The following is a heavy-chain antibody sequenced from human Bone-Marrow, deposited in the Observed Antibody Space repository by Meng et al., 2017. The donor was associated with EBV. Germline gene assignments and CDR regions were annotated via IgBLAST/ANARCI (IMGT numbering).Heavy chain of an antibody. V-gene: IGHV1-69*01. J-gene: IGHJ4*02. CDR1: GGPFRNYA. D-gene: IGHD3-10*01. Sequence: QGQLVQAAAEVKKPGSSVKVSCKTAGGPFRNYAVSWVRQAPGQGLEWRGGFLPTLGAPNYAQKFNGRVTITADESTSTHYMDLSSLRSDDTAVYYCASESGRGYTPDYWGQGTLVTVSS. CDR2: FLPTLGAP. CDR3: ASESGRGYTPDY.